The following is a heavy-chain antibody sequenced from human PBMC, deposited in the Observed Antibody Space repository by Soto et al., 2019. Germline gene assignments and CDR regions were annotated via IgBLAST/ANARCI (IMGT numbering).Heavy chain of an antibody. V-gene: IGHV4-31*03. CDR1: GGSISSGDYY. D-gene: IGHD2-15*01. CDR3: ARGGAGDIVVVAAIDY. J-gene: IGHJ4*02. Sequence: QVQLQESGPGLVKPSQTLSLTCSVSGGSISSGDYYWSWVRQHPGKGLEWIGYIFYSGSTYYNPSLKRRVTMSVDTSKNQFSLKLSSVTAADTAVYYCARGGAGDIVVVAAIDYWGQGTLVTVSS. CDR2: IFYSGST.